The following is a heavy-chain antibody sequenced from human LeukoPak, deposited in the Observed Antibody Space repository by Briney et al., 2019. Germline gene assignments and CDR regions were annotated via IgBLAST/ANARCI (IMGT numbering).Heavy chain of an antibody. Sequence: PGGSLRLSCAASGLTFNDYAMYWVRQAPGKGLEWVTLISYDGYDKSYADSVRGRFTISRDNSRNTLYLQMDSLRSEDTAVYYCARQAGVYWGQGTLVTVSS. CDR2: ISYDGYDK. CDR3: ARQAGVY. J-gene: IGHJ4*02. CDR1: GLTFNDYA. V-gene: IGHV3-30-3*01.